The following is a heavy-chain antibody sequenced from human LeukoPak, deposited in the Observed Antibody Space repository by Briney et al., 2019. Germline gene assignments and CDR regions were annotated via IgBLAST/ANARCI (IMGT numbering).Heavy chain of an antibody. Sequence: GGSLRLSCAASGFTFSSYAMSWVRQAPGKGPEWVSAISGGGGSTYYADSVKGRFTISRDNSKNTLYLQMNSLRAEDTAVYYCAKDNYDFWSGVLNAFDIWGQGTMVTVSS. V-gene: IGHV3-23*01. J-gene: IGHJ3*02. D-gene: IGHD3-3*01. CDR3: AKDNYDFWSGVLNAFDI. CDR2: ISGGGGST. CDR1: GFTFSSYA.